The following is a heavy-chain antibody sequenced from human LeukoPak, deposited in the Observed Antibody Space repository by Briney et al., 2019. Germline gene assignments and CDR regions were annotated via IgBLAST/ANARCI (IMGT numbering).Heavy chain of an antibody. V-gene: IGHV3-23*01. J-gene: IGHJ4*02. Sequence: GGSLRLSCAASGFTFSSYAMSWVRQAPEKGLEWVSAISGSGGSTHYADSVKGRFTISRDNSKNTLYLQMNSLRAEDTAVYYCTYFGYSYGPFDYWGQGTLVTVSS. CDR1: GFTFSSYA. CDR3: TYFGYSYGPFDY. D-gene: IGHD5-18*01. CDR2: ISGSGGST.